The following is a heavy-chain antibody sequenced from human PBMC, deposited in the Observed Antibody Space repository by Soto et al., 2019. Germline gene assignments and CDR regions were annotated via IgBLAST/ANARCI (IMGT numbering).Heavy chain of an antibody. J-gene: IGHJ4*02. CDR1: GYTFTSYD. V-gene: IGHV1-8*01. CDR2: MNPNSGNT. CDR3: ARVPYYDFWSGLDY. Sequence: GASVKVSCKASGYTFTSYDINWVRQATGQGLEWMGWMNPNSGNTGYAQKFQGRVTMTRNTSISTAYMELSSLRSEDTAVYYCARVPYYDFWSGLDYWGQGTLVTSPQ. D-gene: IGHD3-3*01.